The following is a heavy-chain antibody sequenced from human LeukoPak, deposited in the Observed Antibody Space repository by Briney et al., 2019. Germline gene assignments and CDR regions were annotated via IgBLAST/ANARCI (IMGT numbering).Heavy chain of an antibody. J-gene: IGHJ3*02. D-gene: IGHD2-2*02. Sequence: VASVKVSCKASGYTFTGYYMHWVRQAPGQGLEWMGWINPGSGATNCAQRFQGRVTMTRDMSTSTVYMELSSLKSEDTAVYYCARAGGEAAAAIDAFDIWGQGTMVTVSS. CDR1: GYTFTGYY. V-gene: IGHV1-2*02. CDR3: ARAGGEAAAAIDAFDI. CDR2: INPGSGAT.